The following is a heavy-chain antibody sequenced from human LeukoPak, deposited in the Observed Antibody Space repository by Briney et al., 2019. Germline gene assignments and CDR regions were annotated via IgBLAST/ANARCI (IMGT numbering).Heavy chain of an antibody. Sequence: PSETLSLTCTVSGGSISSYYWSWVRQPPGKGLEWIGFVYYTGSTNYSPSLKSRVTISVDKSKNQFSLKLSSVTAADTAVYYCARSVTTRDAFDIWGQGTMVTVSS. J-gene: IGHJ3*02. CDR3: ARSVTTRDAFDI. D-gene: IGHD4-17*01. CDR2: VYYTGST. CDR1: GGSISSYY. V-gene: IGHV4-59*12.